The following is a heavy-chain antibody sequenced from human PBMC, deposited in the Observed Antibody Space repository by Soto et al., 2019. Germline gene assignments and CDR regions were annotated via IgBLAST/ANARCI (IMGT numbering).Heavy chain of an antibody. D-gene: IGHD3-3*01. CDR2: IKSKTDGGTT. CDR1: GFTFSNAW. V-gene: IGHV3-15*01. CDR3: TAGLEWLSALYMDV. J-gene: IGHJ6*03. Sequence: GGSLRLSCAASGFTFSNAWMSWVRQAPGKGLEWVGRIKSKTDGGTTDYAAPVKGRFTISRDDSKNTLYLQMNSLKTEDTAVYYCTAGLEWLSALYMDVWGKGTTVTVSS.